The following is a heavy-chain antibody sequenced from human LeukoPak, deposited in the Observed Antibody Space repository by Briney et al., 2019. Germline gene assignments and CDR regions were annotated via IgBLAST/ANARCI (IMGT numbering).Heavy chain of an antibody. CDR3: ARDHVLRYFDWLLSFDY. J-gene: IGHJ4*02. V-gene: IGHV3-23*01. D-gene: IGHD3-9*01. CDR2: ISGSGGST. CDR1: GFTFSDYY. Sequence: GGSLRLSCAASGFTFSDYYMSWVRQAPGKGLEWVSAISGSGGSTYYADSVKGRFTISRDNSKNSLYLQMNSLRAEDTAVYYCARDHVLRYFDWLLSFDYWGQGTLVTVSS.